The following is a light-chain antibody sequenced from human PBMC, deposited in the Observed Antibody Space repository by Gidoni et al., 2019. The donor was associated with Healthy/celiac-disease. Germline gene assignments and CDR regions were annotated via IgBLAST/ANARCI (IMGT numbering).Light chain of an antibody. CDR3: QQYNSYPWT. Sequence: DIKLTQYPSTLSASVGDRVTITCRASQSISSWLAWYQQKPGKAPKLLIYKASSLESGVPSRFSGSGSGTEFTLTISSLQPDDFATYYCQQYNSYPWTFGQXTKVEIK. V-gene: IGKV1-5*03. CDR1: QSISSW. CDR2: KAS. J-gene: IGKJ1*01.